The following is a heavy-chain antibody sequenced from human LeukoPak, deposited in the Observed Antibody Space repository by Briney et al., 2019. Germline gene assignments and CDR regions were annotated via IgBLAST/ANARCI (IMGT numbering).Heavy chain of an antibody. CDR3: AREYYGSGYLDY. V-gene: IGHV1-69*13. Sequence: SVKVSCKASGGTFSSYAISWVRQAPGQELEWMGGIIPIFGTANYAQKFQGRVTITADESTSTAYMELSSLRSEDTAVYYCAREYYGSGYLDYWGQGTLVTVSS. CDR2: IIPIFGTA. J-gene: IGHJ4*02. CDR1: GGTFSSYA. D-gene: IGHD3-10*01.